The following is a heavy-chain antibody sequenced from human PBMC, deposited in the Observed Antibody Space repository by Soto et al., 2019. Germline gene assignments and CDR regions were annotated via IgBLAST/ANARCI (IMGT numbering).Heavy chain of an antibody. CDR1: GGSISSYY. CDR2: IYYSGST. D-gene: IGHD3-22*01. J-gene: IGHJ4*02. CDR3: ARGDDSSGYSDY. V-gene: IGHV4-59*01. Sequence: SETLSLTCTVSGGSISSYYWSWIRQPPGKGLEWIGYIYYSGSTNYNPSLKSRVTISVDTSKNQFSLKLSSVAAADTAVYYCARGDDSSGYSDYWGQGTLVTVSS.